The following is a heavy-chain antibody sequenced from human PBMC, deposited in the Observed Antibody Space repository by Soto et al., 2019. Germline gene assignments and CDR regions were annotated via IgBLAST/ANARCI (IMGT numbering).Heavy chain of an antibody. CDR1: GLTFSTYA. J-gene: IGHJ6*02. Sequence: EVKLLESGGGFIQPGGSLRLSCTASGLTFSTYAMSWVRQAPGKGLEFVSFISGGGGSSYSADSVKGRFTVSRDNLKNTLSLQMNSLRVEDTAVYYCVKLLRSWYGHNALDVWGQGTTVTVSS. CDR2: ISGGGGSS. V-gene: IGHV3-23*01. CDR3: VKLLRSWYGHNALDV. D-gene: IGHD4-17*01.